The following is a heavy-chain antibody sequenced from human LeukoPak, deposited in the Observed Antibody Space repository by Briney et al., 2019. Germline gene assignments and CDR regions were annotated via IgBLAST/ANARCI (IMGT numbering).Heavy chain of an antibody. Sequence: PSETLSLTCTVSGGSISSSSYYWGWIRQPPGKGLEWIGSIYYSGSTYYNPSLKSRVTISVDTSKNQFSLKLSSVTAADTAVYYCARGYGYSYGYTFDYWGQGTLVTVSS. D-gene: IGHD5-18*01. CDR1: GGSISSSSYY. V-gene: IGHV4-39*07. J-gene: IGHJ4*02. CDR3: ARGYGYSYGYTFDY. CDR2: IYYSGST.